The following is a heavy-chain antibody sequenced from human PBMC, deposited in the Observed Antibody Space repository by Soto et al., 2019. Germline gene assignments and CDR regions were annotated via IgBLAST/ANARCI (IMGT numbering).Heavy chain of an antibody. D-gene: IGHD2-21*02. CDR3: AKDPGGYSPIPGPNYFDY. J-gene: IGHJ4*02. Sequence: GGSLRLSCAASGFTFSSYAMSWVRQAPGKGLEWVSAISGSGGSTYYADSVKGRFTISRDNSKNTLYLQMNSLRAEDTAVYYCAKDPGGYSPIPGPNYFDYWGQGTLVTVSS. V-gene: IGHV3-23*01. CDR1: GFTFSSYA. CDR2: ISGSGGST.